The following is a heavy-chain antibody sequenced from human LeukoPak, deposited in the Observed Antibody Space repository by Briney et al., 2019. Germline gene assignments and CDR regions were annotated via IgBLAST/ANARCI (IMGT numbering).Heavy chain of an antibody. CDR1: GGSISSYY. D-gene: IGHD2-2*01. J-gene: IGHJ5*02. Sequence: SETLSLTCTVSGGSISSYYWSWIRQPPGKGLEWIGYIYYSGSTNYNPSLKSRVTISVDTSKNQFSLKLSSVTAADTAVYYCARLVVVPAAKRGWFDPWGQGTLVTVSS. CDR2: IYYSGST. V-gene: IGHV4-59*08. CDR3: ARLVVVPAAKRGWFDP.